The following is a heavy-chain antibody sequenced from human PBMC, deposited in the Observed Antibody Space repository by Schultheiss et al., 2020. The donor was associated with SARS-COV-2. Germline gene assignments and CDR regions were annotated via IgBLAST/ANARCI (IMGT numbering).Heavy chain of an antibody. CDR2: IWYDGSNK. Sequence: GGSLRLSCAASGFTFSSYGMHWVRQAPGKGLEWVAVIWYDGSNKYYADSVKGRFTISRDNSKDTLYLQMNTLRAEDTAVYYCAKVGDFWTGENEWGQGTLVTVSS. CDR1: GFTFSSYG. V-gene: IGHV3-33*06. CDR3: AKVGDFWTGENE. J-gene: IGHJ4*02. D-gene: IGHD3/OR15-3a*01.